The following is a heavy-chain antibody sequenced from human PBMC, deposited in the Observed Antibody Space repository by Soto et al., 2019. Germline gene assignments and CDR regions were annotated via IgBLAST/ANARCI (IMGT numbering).Heavy chain of an antibody. CDR2: ISGNGAGT. CDR1: GFTFDSYA. CDR3: AKDTVGGYSFWSGYYSEGLDV. J-gene: IGHJ3*01. D-gene: IGHD3-3*01. Sequence: EVKLLESGGGLAQPGGSLRLSCVGSGFTFDSYAISWVRQAPGKGLQWISAISGNGAGTDYAHSVKGRFTISRDNSKYTVHVQMNRLRAEDTALYYCAKDTVGGYSFWSGYYSEGLDVWGQGTMVTVSS. V-gene: IGHV3-23*01.